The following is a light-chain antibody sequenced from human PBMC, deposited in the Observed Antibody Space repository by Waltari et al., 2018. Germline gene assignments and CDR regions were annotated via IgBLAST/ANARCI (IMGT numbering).Light chain of an antibody. CDR1: SGSVSTSNY. CDR2: STN. V-gene: IGLV8-61*01. CDR3: VLYLGSGVWV. J-gene: IGLJ3*02. Sequence: QTVVPQERSLSVSPGGPVTITCGLSSGSVSTSNYPSWYQQTPGQAPRTLSYSTNTRSSGVPDRFSVSILGNKAALTITGAQADDESDYYCVLYLGSGVWVFGGGTKLTVL.